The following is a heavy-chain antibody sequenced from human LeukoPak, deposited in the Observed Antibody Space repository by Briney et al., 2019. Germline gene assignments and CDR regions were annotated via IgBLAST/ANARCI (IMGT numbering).Heavy chain of an antibody. Sequence: PGGSLRLSCVGSGFTFSSYYMTWVRRAPGKGLEWVASISGSTIYIYYSESVKGRFTISRDNAKNAVYLQMNSLRAEDTAVYYCATRGAVATWGGYYFDYWGQGTLVTVSS. CDR3: ATRGAVATWGGYYFDY. CDR1: GFTFSSYY. CDR2: ISGSTIYI. J-gene: IGHJ4*02. V-gene: IGHV3-21*04. D-gene: IGHD5-12*01.